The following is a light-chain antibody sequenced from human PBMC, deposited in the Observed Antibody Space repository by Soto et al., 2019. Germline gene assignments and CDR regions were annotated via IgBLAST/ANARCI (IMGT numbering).Light chain of an antibody. CDR1: QSVSSY. J-gene: IGKJ4*01. Sequence: EIVLTQSTATLSLSPGERVTLSCRASQSVSSYFAWYQQKPGLTPRLLSYDASTRAAGIPATFSGSGSGTDLTLTISSLEPDDFAVYYWQQRSDWPLTFVGGTKVEIK. V-gene: IGKV3-11*01. CDR2: DAS. CDR3: QQRSDWPLT.